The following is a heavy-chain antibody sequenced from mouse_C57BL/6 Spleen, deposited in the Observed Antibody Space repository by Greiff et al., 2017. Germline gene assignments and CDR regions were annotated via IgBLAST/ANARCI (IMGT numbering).Heavy chain of an antibody. CDR3: ARGGTGTSFAY. CDR1: GFTFSSYG. J-gene: IGHJ3*01. D-gene: IGHD4-1*01. CDR2: ISSGGSYT. Sequence: DVHLVESGGDLVKPGGSLKLSCAASGFTFSSYGMSWVRQTPDKRLEWVATISSGGSYTYYPDSVKGRFTISRDNAKNTLYLQMSSLKSEDTAMYYCARGGTGTSFAYWGQGTLVTVSA. V-gene: IGHV5-6*01.